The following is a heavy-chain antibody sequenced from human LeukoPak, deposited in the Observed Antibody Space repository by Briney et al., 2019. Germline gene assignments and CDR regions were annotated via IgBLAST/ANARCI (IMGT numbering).Heavy chain of an antibody. J-gene: IGHJ4*02. Sequence: SETLSLTCTVSGGSITSSSYYWGWIRQPPGKGLEWIGSIFYSGSTYYNPSLKSRVTISVDTSKTQFSLKLSSVTAADTAVYYCAKQQLVRCFDYWGQGTPVTVSS. D-gene: IGHD6-13*01. CDR3: AKQQLVRCFDY. CDR2: IFYSGST. CDR1: GGSITSSSYY. V-gene: IGHV4-39*01.